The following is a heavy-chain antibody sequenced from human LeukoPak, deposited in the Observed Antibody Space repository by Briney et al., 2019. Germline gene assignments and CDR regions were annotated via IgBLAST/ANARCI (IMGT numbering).Heavy chain of an antibody. CDR2: IGGSSGAT. CDR1: RFTFSTYA. J-gene: IGHJ2*01. Sequence: GGSLRLSCAASRFTFSTYAMNWVRQAPGKGLECVSTIGGSSGATYYADSVKGRFIVSRDNSKNILYLQINSLRADVTAVYYCAKRGEGCSGVSCLYWYFDIWGRGTLVTVSS. V-gene: IGHV3-23*01. CDR3: AKRGEGCSGVSCLYWYFDI. D-gene: IGHD2-15*01.